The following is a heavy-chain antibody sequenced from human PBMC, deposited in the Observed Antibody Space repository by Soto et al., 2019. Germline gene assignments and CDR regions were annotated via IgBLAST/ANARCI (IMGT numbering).Heavy chain of an antibody. CDR2: ISYDGGNK. D-gene: IGHD2-21*01. V-gene: IGHV3-30*04. CDR3: AKTSAPTRTIQGEGYY. Sequence: GGTLRLSCAVSGFTFSNYAMHWVRQAPGTGLEWVAVISYDGGNKYYADSVKGRFTISRDNYKNKLSLQMNSLRPEDKAVYYCAKTSAPTRTIQGEGYYWGQGTLVTVSS. J-gene: IGHJ4*02. CDR1: GFTFSNYA.